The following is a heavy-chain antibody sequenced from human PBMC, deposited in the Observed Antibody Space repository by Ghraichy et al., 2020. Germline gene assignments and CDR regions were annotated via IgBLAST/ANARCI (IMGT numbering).Heavy chain of an antibody. CDR1: GFTFSSYS. J-gene: IGHJ4*02. Sequence: GESLNTSCAASGFTFSSYSMGWFRLPPGKGLEWVSGFVANSGRTSYADSVKGRFTVSRDNSKKTVYLQMNSLRAEDTAIYYCAKDLTPDSGWDFDYWGQGTLVTVSS. D-gene: IGHD6-19*01. CDR2: FVANSGRT. V-gene: IGHV3-23*01. CDR3: AKDLTPDSGWDFDY.